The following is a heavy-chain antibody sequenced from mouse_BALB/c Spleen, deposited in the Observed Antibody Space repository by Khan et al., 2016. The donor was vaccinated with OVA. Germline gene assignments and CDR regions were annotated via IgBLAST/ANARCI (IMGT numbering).Heavy chain of an antibody. CDR1: GYTFTDYY. Sequence: QVQLQQSGAELARPGASVKLSCKASGYTFTDYYINWVKQRTGQGLEWIGEISPGSGDTYYNERCKGKATLTAGKSSSTAYMPLSSLTSEASAVYFCARRNYFGYTFAYWGQGTLVTVSA. D-gene: IGHD1-2*01. V-gene: IGHV1-77*01. CDR2: ISPGSGDT. CDR3: ARRNYFGYTFAY. J-gene: IGHJ3*01.